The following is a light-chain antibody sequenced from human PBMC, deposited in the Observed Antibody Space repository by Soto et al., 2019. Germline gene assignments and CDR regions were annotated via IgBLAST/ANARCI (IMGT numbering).Light chain of an antibody. J-gene: IGKJ1*01. Sequence: DIQMTQSPSSLSASVGDRVTITCRASQSITYYLNWYQQKPGKAPNLLIYAASSLQGGVPSRFSGSGSGTDFTLTITSLQPEDFATYYCQQSYTSPLTFGHGTKVEIK. CDR3: QQSYTSPLT. V-gene: IGKV1-39*01. CDR2: AAS. CDR1: QSITYY.